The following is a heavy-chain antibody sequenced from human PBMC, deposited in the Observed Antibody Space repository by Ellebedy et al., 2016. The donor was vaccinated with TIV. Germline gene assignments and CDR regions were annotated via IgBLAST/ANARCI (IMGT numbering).Heavy chain of an antibody. Sequence: AALVKVSCKASGYTFTSDLIHWVRQAPGQGLEWMGVINPSNGGTGYAQKFQGRVTMTRDTSASTVYMELSSLRSEDTAVYFCATTEYSRTWSFDYWGQGTLVTVSS. CDR2: INPSNGGT. V-gene: IGHV1-46*01. CDR3: ATTEYSRTWSFDY. D-gene: IGHD6-13*01. CDR1: GYTFTSDL. J-gene: IGHJ4*02.